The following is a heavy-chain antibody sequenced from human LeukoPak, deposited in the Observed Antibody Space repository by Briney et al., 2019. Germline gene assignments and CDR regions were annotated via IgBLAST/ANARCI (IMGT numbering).Heavy chain of an antibody. CDR3: ARTSLGAPFDF. CDR2: INCNSGGT. Sequence: ASVKVSFKASGYTFTAYYVHWVRQAPGQGLEWMGWINCNSGGTDCAQKFQGRVTMTRDSSISTAYLEMSGLTSDDTAVYYCARTSLGAPFDFWGQGTLVTVSS. J-gene: IGHJ4*02. CDR1: GYTFTAYY. D-gene: IGHD4/OR15-4a*01. V-gene: IGHV1-2*02.